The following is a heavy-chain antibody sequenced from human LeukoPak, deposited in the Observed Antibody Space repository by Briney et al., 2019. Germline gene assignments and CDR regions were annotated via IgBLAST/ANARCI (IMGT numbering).Heavy chain of an antibody. Sequence: PSQTLSLTCTVSGGSISSGGYYWSWIRQHPGKGLEWIGYIYYSGSTYYNPSLKSRVTISVDTSKNQFSLKLSSVTAADTAVYYCAKDPNYYGSGSSHGTFFDYWGQGTLVTVSS. V-gene: IGHV4-31*03. CDR3: AKDPNYYGSGSSHGTFFDY. J-gene: IGHJ4*02. D-gene: IGHD3-10*01. CDR2: IYYSGST. CDR1: GGSISSGGYY.